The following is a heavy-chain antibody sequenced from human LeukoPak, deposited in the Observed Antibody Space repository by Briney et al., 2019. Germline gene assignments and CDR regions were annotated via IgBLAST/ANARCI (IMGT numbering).Heavy chain of an antibody. D-gene: IGHD6-13*01. J-gene: IGHJ4*02. V-gene: IGHV1-8*01. CDR1: GYTFTSYD. CDR2: MNPNSGNT. Sequence: ASVKVSCKASGYTFTSYDINWVRQATGQGLEWMGWMNPNSGNTGYAQKFQGRVTMTRNTSISTAYLELSSLRSEDTAVYYCARGYRIAAAGTLGYWGQGTLVTVSS. CDR3: ARGYRIAAAGTLGY.